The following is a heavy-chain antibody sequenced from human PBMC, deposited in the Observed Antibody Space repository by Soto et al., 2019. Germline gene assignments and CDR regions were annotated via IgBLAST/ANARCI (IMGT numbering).Heavy chain of an antibody. CDR3: AIGGYFVFWNGYSWFDY. V-gene: IGHV1-69*01. D-gene: IGHD3-3*01. CDR2: IIPVFGTP. CDR1: GGSFMNYA. Sequence: QVQLVQSGAEMKKPGSSLKVSCKASGGSFMNYAISWVRQAPGQGLEWMGGIIPVFGTPSYAQKFQGRVTVTADDSSSTAYMELHSLRSDDTAVYYCAIGGYFVFWNGYSWFDYWGQGTLVTVSS. J-gene: IGHJ4*02.